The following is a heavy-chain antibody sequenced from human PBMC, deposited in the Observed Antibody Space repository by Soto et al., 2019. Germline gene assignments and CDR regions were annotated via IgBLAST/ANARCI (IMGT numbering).Heavy chain of an antibody. V-gene: IGHV2-5*01. CDR2: IYWNDEA. J-gene: IGHJ4*02. CDR1: GFSLSTDAVG. CDR3: AHRIAAPGRTLDY. Sequence: QITLKESGPTLVRPTQTLTLTCTVSGFSLSTDAVGVAWIRQPPGKALEWLALIYWNDEARYKSSLNNRLTITKDTSKSQVVLTMTDMAPLATATYFCAHRIAAPGRTLDYWGQGILVTVSS. D-gene: IGHD6-13*01.